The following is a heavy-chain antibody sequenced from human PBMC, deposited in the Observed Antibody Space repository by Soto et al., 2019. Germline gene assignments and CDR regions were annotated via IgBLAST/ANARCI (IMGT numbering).Heavy chain of an antibody. D-gene: IGHD3-10*01. V-gene: IGHV1-3*01. J-gene: IGHJ1*01. CDR1: GYTFTNYV. Sequence: ASVKVSCTASGYTFTNYVMYWVCQAPGQSLEWVGWINAASGNTKYSQKFQDRVTITRDTSASTAYMELSSLRSEDTAVYYCARKMYYYGSGSYYPEYFQHWGQGTLVTVSS. CDR2: INAASGNT. CDR3: ARKMYYYGSGSYYPEYFQH.